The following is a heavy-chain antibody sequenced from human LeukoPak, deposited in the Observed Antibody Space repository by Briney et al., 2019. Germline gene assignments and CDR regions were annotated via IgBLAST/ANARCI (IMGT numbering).Heavy chain of an antibody. V-gene: IGHV3-33*01. D-gene: IGHD3-16*01. CDR1: GFTLSNYA. CDR2: RYDGSNE. J-gene: IGHJ4*02. CDR3: ARDPGLRLDY. Sequence: PGGSLRLSCAASGFTLSNYAMHWVRQTPGKGLEWVAVRYDGSNEYYSGSVKGRFAISKDTSKNTLYLQMNNLRAEDTAVYFCARDPGLRLDYWGQGTLLTVSS.